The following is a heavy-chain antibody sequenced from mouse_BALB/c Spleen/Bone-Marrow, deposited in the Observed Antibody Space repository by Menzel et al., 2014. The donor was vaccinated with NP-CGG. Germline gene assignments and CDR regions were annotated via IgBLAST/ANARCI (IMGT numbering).Heavy chain of an antibody. J-gene: IGHJ3*01. CDR1: GFVFSSYD. CDR2: ISSGGGRT. Sequence: EVKVVESGGGLVKPGGSLKLSCAASGFVFSSYDMSWVRQTPDKRLDWVAFISSGGGRTYYPDTVKGRFTISRDTAKNTLYLQMSSLKSDDTAIYYCARQGFATSTSWFAYWGQGTLVTVSA. CDR3: ARQGFATSTSWFAY. D-gene: IGHD1-2*01. V-gene: IGHV5-12-1*01.